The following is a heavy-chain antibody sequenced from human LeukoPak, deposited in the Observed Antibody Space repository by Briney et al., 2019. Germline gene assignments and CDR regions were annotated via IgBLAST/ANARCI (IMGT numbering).Heavy chain of an antibody. Sequence: SETLSLTCTVSGGSISSYYWSWIRQPPGKGLEWIGYIYYSGSTNYNPSLKSRVTISVDTSKNQFSLKLSSVTAADTAVYYCARHAGGTMIVVGAFDIWGQGTMVTVSS. CDR1: GGSISSYY. CDR2: IYYSGST. D-gene: IGHD3-22*01. V-gene: IGHV4-59*08. J-gene: IGHJ3*02. CDR3: ARHAGGTMIVVGAFDI.